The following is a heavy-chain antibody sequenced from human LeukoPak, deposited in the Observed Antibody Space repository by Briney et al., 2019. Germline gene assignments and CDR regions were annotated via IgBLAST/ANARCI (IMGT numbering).Heavy chain of an antibody. J-gene: IGHJ5*02. CDR3: ARSIQLWSGFDP. D-gene: IGHD5-18*01. CDR2: IKQDGSEK. CDR1: GFTFNNYW. Sequence: GGSLRLSCAASGFTFNNYWMSWVRQAPGKGLEWVANIKQDGSEKYYVDSVKGRFTISRDNAKNSLYLQMNSLRAEDTAVYYCARSIQLWSGFDPWGQGTLVTVSS. V-gene: IGHV3-7*01.